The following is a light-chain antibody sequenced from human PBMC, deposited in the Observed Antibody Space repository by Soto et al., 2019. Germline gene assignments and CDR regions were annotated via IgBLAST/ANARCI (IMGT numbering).Light chain of an antibody. CDR3: QHFGTALIT. Sequence: EVVMTQSPATLSVSPVDTATLSCMASQSIGSSLAWYQQKPGQAPRLLIYGASSRATGIPDRFSGSGSGTDFTLTISRLEPEDFAVYYCQHFGTALITFGQGTRLQTK. CDR2: GAS. J-gene: IGKJ5*01. V-gene: IGKV3-20*01. CDR1: QSIGSS.